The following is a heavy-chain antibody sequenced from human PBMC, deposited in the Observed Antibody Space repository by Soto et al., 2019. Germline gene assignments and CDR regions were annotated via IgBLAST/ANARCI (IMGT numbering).Heavy chain of an antibody. J-gene: IGHJ3*02. CDR2: IIPILGIA. CDR1: GGTFSSYT. D-gene: IGHD3-22*01. Sequence: QVQLVQSGAEVKKPGSSVKVSCKASGGTFSSYTISWVRQAPGQGLEWMGRIIPILGIANYAQKFQGRVTITVDKSTSTAYMELSRQRSEVTAVYYCARDRGYYYDSSGYDDAFDIWGQGTMVTVSS. V-gene: IGHV1-69*08. CDR3: ARDRGYYYDSSGYDDAFDI.